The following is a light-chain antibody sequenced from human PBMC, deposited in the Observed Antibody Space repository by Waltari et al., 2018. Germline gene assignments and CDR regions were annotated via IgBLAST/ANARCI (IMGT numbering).Light chain of an antibody. CDR2: INSAGSH. J-gene: IGLJ3*02. Sequence: QLVLTQSPSASASLGASVKLTCTLDSGHSSNIVAWLQQQPEEGPRYLMTINSAGSHSKGDGMPDRFSGSSSGAERYLTISSGQSEDEADYYCQTGGHGTGVFGGGTKLTVL. CDR1: SGHSSNI. CDR3: QTGGHGTGV. V-gene: IGLV4-69*01.